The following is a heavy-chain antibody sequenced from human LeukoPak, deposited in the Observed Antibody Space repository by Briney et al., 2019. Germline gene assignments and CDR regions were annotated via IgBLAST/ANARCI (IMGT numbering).Heavy chain of an antibody. CDR2: INHSGST. V-gene: IGHV4-34*01. CDR3: ASLWMGTDSSGLKYFQH. Sequence: PSETLSLTCAVYGGSFSGYYWSWIRQPPGKGLEWIGEINHSGSTNYNPSLKSRVTISVDTSKNQFSLKLSSVTAADTAVYYCASLWMGTDSSGLKYFQHWGQGTLVTVSS. J-gene: IGHJ1*01. D-gene: IGHD6-19*01. CDR1: GGSFSGYY.